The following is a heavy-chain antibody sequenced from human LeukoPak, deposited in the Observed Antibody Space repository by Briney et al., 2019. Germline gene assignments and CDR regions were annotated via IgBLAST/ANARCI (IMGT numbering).Heavy chain of an antibody. CDR1: GFTFSTYN. D-gene: IGHD4/OR15-4a*01. V-gene: IGHV3-21*01. CDR2: MSGSSDHI. Sequence: GGSLRLSCAASGFTFSTYNMIGVRQAPGKGLEWVSSMSGSSDHIYYADSVKGRFTISRDDAKNSLYLQMKSLRVEDTAVYYCAGHKTMAVGFGYWGQGTLVTVSS. J-gene: IGHJ4*02. CDR3: AGHKTMAVGFGY.